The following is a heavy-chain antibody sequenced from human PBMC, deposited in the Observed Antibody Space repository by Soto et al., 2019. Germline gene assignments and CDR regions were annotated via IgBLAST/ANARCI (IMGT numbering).Heavy chain of an antibody. Sequence: SETLSLTCDVSGGSISSGSYSWSWIRQPPGKGLEWIGYIYHSGTTYSNPSLNSRVTILVDRSKNQFSLKLSSVTAADTAVYYCARAPGITPYYYGMDVWGQGTTVTVSS. V-gene: IGHV4-30-2*01. CDR3: ARAPGITPYYYGMDV. J-gene: IGHJ6*02. CDR1: GGSISSGSYS. CDR2: IYHSGTT. D-gene: IGHD1-7*01.